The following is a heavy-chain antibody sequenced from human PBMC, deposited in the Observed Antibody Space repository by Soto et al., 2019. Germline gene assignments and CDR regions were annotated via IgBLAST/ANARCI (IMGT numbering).Heavy chain of an antibody. V-gene: IGHV1-18*01. D-gene: IGHD1-1*01. J-gene: IGHJ4*02. CDR2: ISAYNGNT. Sequence: GASVKVSCKASGYTFTGYGISWVRQAPGQGLEWMGWISAYNGNTNYAQKLQGRVTMTTDTSTSTAYMELGSLRSDDTAVYCCARDPARFQRTVEYFDYWGQGTLVRVSS. CDR3: ARDPARFQRTVEYFDY. CDR1: GYTFTGYG.